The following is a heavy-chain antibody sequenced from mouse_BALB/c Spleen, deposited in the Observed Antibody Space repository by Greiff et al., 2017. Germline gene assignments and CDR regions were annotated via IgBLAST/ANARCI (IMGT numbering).Heavy chain of an antibody. CDR2: IYPGSGST. CDR3: TRVGGWLYAMDY. Sequence: LQQPGSELVRPGASVKLSCKASGYTFTSYWMHWVKQRHGQGLEWIGNIYPGSGSTNYDEKFKSKGTLTVDTSTSTAYMHLSSLTSEDSAVYYCTRVGGWLYAMDYWGQGTSVTVSS. J-gene: IGHJ4*01. CDR1: GYTFTSYW. D-gene: IGHD2-3*01. V-gene: IGHV1S22*01.